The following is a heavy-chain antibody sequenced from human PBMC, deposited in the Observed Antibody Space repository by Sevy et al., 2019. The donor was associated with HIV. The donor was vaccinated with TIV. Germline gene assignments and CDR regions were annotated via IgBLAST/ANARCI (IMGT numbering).Heavy chain of an antibody. Sequence: GSLRLSCAVYGGSFSGYYWSWIRQPPGKGLEWIGEINHSGSTNYNPSLKSRVTISVDTSKNQFSLKLSSVTAADTAVYYCARGRIAARRFLSYWGQGTLVTVSS. CDR1: GGSFSGYY. J-gene: IGHJ4*02. CDR2: INHSGST. V-gene: IGHV4-34*01. CDR3: ARGRIAARRFLSY. D-gene: IGHD6-6*01.